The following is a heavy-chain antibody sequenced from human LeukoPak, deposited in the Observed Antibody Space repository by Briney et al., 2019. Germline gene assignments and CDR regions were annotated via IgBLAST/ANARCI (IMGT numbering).Heavy chain of an antibody. CDR3: ARTYRSGWYYFDH. CDR1: GLTFSNYG. Sequence: GGSLRLSCAASGLTFSNYGMHWVRQAPGKGLEWVAVIWYDGSHEYYADSVKGRFTISRDNSKNTVYLQMNSLRAEDTAVYYCARTYRSGWYYFDHWGQGTLVTVSS. D-gene: IGHD6-19*01. V-gene: IGHV3-33*01. J-gene: IGHJ4*02. CDR2: IWYDGSHE.